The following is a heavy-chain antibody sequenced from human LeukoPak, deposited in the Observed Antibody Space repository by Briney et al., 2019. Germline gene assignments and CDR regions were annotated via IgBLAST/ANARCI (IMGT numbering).Heavy chain of an antibody. D-gene: IGHD3-10*01. CDR3: ATRPAETTWFGVFDY. V-gene: IGHV4-59*11. J-gene: IGHJ4*02. CDR2: VSDSETT. Sequence: SETLSLTCSVSGASMHNHYWSWIRQPPGKALEWIGYVSDSETTNYNPSLKSRVSMSVDTSKNEFSLRLSSVTAADTALCYCATRPAETTWFGVFDYWSRGTLVTVSS. CDR1: GASMHNHY.